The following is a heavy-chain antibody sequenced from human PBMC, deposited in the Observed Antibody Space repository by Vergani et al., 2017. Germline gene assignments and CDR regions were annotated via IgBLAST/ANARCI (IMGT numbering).Heavy chain of an antibody. CDR2: IWYDGSNK. D-gene: IGHD3-22*01. CDR3: ASTTEYDGSGYSIGY. V-gene: IGHV3-33*01. J-gene: IGHJ4*02. CDR1: GFTFSSYG. Sequence: QVQLVESGGGVVQPGRSLRLSCAASGFTFSSYGMHWVRQAPGKGLEWVAVIWYDGSNKYYAESVKGRFTISRNNSKNTLYLQRNSLRAEDTAVYYWASTTEYDGSGYSIGYWGQGTLVTVSS.